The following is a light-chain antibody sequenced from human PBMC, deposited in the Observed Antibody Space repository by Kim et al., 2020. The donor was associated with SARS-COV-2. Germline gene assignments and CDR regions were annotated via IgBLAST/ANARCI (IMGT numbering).Light chain of an antibody. V-gene: IGKV3-20*01. J-gene: IGKJ1*01. CDR2: GAS. CDR3: EQYGNSPHT. Sequence: EIVLTQSPGTLSLSPGERATLSCRASQRVSSSYLAWYQQKPGQAPRLLIYGASSRATGVPDRFSGSGSGTDFTLTITRLEPEDFAVYYCEQYGNSPHTFGQGTTVDIK. CDR1: QRVSSSY.